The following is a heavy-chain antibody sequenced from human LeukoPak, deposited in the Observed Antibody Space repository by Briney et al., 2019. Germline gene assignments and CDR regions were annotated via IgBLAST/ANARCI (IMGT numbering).Heavy chain of an antibody. J-gene: IGHJ3*02. D-gene: IGHD6-13*01. Sequence: GGSLRLSCAASGFTFSSYSMNWVRQAPGKGLEWVSSISSSSSYIYYADSVKGRFTISRDNAKNSLYLQMNSLIAEDTAVYYCARDSIAAAGGDAFDIWGQGTMVTVSS. CDR3: ARDSIAAAGGDAFDI. V-gene: IGHV3-21*01. CDR2: ISSSSSYI. CDR1: GFTFSSYS.